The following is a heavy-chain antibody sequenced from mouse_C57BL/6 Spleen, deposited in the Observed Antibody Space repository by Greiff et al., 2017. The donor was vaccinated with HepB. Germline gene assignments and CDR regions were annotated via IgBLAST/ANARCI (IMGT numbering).Heavy chain of an antibody. J-gene: IGHJ1*03. CDR3: TESNFDWYFDV. V-gene: IGHV6-3*01. D-gene: IGHD2-5*01. CDR2: IRLKSDNYAT. Sequence: EVKVEESGGGLVQPGGSMKLSCVASGFTFSNYWMNWVRQSPEKGLEWVAQIRLKSDNYATHYAESVKGRFTISRDDSKSSVYLQMNNLRAEDTGIYYCTESNFDWYFDVWGTGTTVTVSS. CDR1: GFTFSNYW.